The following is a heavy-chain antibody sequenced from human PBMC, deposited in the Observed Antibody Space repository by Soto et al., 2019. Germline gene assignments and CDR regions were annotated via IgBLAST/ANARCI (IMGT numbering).Heavy chain of an antibody. CDR1: GFDFSDYY. D-gene: IGHD2-21*01. CDR2: ISATGNTF. J-gene: IGHJ5*02. V-gene: IGHV3-11*01. CDR3: ARFYLSVIRAVTITSFCFDT. Sequence: PGGSLRLSCTASGFDFSDYYMSWVRQAPGKGLEWVSYISATGNTFYYADSVRGRMAISRDNSKNSVYLEMNSLRADDTAVYYCARFYLSVIRAVTITSFCFDTWGQGKLVTVSS.